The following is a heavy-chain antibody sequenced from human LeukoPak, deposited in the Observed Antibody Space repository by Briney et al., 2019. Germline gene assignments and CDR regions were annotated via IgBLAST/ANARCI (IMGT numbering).Heavy chain of an antibody. D-gene: IGHD2-15*01. Sequence: GGSLRLSCAASGFTFSSYAMSWVRQAPGKGLEWVSAISGSGGSTYYADSVKGRFTISRDNSKNTVYLQMNNPKTEDTAVYYCIADTPPWNPYGLDYWGQGTLVTVSS. CDR2: ISGSGGST. CDR1: GFTFSSYA. CDR3: IADTPPWNPYGLDY. J-gene: IGHJ4*02. V-gene: IGHV3-23*01.